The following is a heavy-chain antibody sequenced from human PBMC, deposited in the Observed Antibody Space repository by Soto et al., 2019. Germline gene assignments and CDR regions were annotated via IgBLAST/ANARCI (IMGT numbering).Heavy chain of an antibody. D-gene: IGHD3-16*01. V-gene: IGHV3-21*06. CDR1: GFTFGSFT. CDR3: ARDGRTFGGD. CDR2: ISSSSAYI. Sequence: EVHLVEAGGGLVKPGESLTLSCAASGFTFGSFTLNWVRQAPWKGLEWVSSISSSSAYIYYAESFKGRFTISRDNARSTLYLQMNSLRLDDTAVYFCARDGRTFGGDWGQGTLVAVSS. J-gene: IGHJ4*02.